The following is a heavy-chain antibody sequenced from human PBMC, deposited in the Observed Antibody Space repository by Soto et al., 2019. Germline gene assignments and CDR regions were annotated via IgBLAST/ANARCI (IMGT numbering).Heavy chain of an antibody. CDR3: ARDPGLRYLDWLPSDPYYYGMDV. CDR2: IYHSGST. Sequence: SETLSLTCAVSGGSISSSNWWSWVRQPPGKGLEWIGEIYHSGSTNYNPSLKSRVTISVDTSKNQFSLKLSSVTAADTAVYYCARDPGLRYLDWLPSDPYYYGMDVWGQGTTVTVSS. CDR1: GGSISSSNW. J-gene: IGHJ6*02. D-gene: IGHD3-9*01. V-gene: IGHV4-4*02.